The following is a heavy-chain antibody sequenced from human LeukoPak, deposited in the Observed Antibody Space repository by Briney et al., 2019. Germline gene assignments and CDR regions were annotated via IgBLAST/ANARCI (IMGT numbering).Heavy chain of an antibody. V-gene: IGHV3-7*01. CDR3: ARAMDV. CDR2: IKQDGSEK. Sequence: GGSLRLSCAASRFTFSSYWMHWVRQAPGKGLEWVANIKQDGSEKYYVDSVRGRFTISRDNAKNSLYLQMNSLRAEDTAVYYCARAMDVWGQGTTVTVSS. CDR1: RFTFSSYW. J-gene: IGHJ6*02.